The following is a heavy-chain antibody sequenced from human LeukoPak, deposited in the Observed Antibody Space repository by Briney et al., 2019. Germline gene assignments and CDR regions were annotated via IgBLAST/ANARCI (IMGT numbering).Heavy chain of an antibody. CDR2: IYSSGDT. D-gene: IGHD2-2*01. CDR3: ARYGVVPSAHFDY. V-gene: IGHV4-4*07. Sequence: PSETLSLTCTVSDXSISNYYRSWIRQPAGKGLEWTGRIYSSGDTEYNPFLKSRVTISVDTSKNQFSLRLSSVTAADTAVYHCARYGVVPSAHFDYWGQGTLVTVSS. CDR1: DXSISNYY. J-gene: IGHJ4*02.